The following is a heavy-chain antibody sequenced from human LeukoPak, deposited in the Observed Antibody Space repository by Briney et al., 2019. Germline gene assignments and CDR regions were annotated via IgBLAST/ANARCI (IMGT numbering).Heavy chain of an antibody. CDR1: GYTFTSYG. D-gene: IGHD3-9*01. CDR3: ASDPGHKCYYDFLTVYYWDN. CDR2: ISAYNGNT. J-gene: IGHJ4*02. V-gene: IGHV1-18*01. Sequence: ASVKVSCKASGYTFTSYGISWVRQAPGQGLEWMGWISAYNGNTNYAQKLQGRVTMTTDTSTSTAYMELRSLRSDDTAVYYCASDPGHKCYYDFLTVYYWDNGGKGTLVTVPS.